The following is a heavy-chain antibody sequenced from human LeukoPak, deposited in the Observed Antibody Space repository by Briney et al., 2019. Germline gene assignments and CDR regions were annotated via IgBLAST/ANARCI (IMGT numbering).Heavy chain of an antibody. CDR2: INPNSGGT. J-gene: IGHJ4*02. Sequence: ASVKVSCKASGYTFTGYYMHRVRQAPGQGHEWMGWINPNSGGTNYAQKFQGRVTMTRDTSISTAYMELSRLRSDDTAVYYCAKGAHYQDSSEVFDCCGQGTLVSVSS. V-gene: IGHV1-2*02. D-gene: IGHD3-10*01. CDR1: GYTFTGYY. CDR3: AKGAHYQDSSEVFDC.